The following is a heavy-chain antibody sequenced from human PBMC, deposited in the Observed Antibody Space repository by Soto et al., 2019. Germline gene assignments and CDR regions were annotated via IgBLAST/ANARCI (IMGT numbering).Heavy chain of an antibody. V-gene: IGHV3-33*01. Sequence: QVQLVESGGGVVQPGRSLRLSCAASGFTFSSYGMHWVRQAPGKGLDWVAVIWYDGSKKYYADSVKGRFTISRDNSKNSLYLQMNSLRAEDTAVYYCAREVVGLVDYWGQGTLVTVSS. CDR3: AREVVGLVDY. J-gene: IGHJ4*02. CDR1: GFTFSSYG. D-gene: IGHD6-6*01. CDR2: IWYDGSKK.